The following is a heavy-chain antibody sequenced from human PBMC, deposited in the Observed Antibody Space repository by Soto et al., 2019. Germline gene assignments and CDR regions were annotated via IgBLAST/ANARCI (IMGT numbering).Heavy chain of an antibody. J-gene: IGHJ6*02. CDR1: GYSFTSYW. V-gene: IGHV5-51*01. CDR3: ARGKTIFGVEYGMDV. Sequence: GESLKISCKGSGYSFTSYWIGWVRQMPGKGLEWMGIIYPGDSDTRYGPSFQGQVSISADKSISTAYLQWSSLKASDTAMYYCARGKTIFGVEYGMDVWGQGTTVTVSS. D-gene: IGHD3-3*01. CDR2: IYPGDSDT.